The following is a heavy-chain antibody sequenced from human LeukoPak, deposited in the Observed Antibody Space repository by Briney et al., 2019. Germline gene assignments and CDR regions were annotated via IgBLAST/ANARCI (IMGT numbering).Heavy chain of an antibody. V-gene: IGHV1-18*01. D-gene: IGHD6-13*01. Sequence: AASVKVSCKASGYTFTSYGISWVRQAPGQGLEGMGWISAYNGNTNYAQKLQGRVTMTTDTSTSTAYMELRSLRSDDTAVYYCARDLHRAYSSSWDYYYGMDVWGQGTTVTVSS. CDR3: ARDLHRAYSSSWDYYYGMDV. CDR1: GYTFTSYG. J-gene: IGHJ6*02. CDR2: ISAYNGNT.